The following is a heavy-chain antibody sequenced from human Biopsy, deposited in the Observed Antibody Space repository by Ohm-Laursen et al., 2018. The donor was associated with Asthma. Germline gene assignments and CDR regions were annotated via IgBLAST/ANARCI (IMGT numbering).Heavy chain of an antibody. J-gene: IGHJ6*02. V-gene: IGHV1-18*01. Sequence: ASVKVSCQPSGYTFNSAGITWVRQAPGQGLEWMGWLSVYNGNTKVAQKLQDRVTMITDTSTSTAYMELRSLRSDDTAVYFCARAVDYSHYYGIDVWGQGTTVTVS. CDR1: GYTFNSAG. CDR3: ARAVDYSHYYGIDV. CDR2: LSVYNGNT. D-gene: IGHD3-10*01.